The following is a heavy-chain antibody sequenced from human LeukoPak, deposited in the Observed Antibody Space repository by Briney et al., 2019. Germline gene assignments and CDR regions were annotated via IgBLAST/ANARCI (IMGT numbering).Heavy chain of an antibody. CDR1: GGTFSSYA. CDR3: ANDPPGYSSSRAFDY. CDR2: IIPIFGTA. J-gene: IGHJ4*02. D-gene: IGHD6-13*01. Sequence: ASVKVSCKASGGTFSSYAISWVRQAPGQGLEWMGGIIPIFGTANYAQKFQGRVTITADESTSTAYMELSSLRSEDTAVYYCANDPPGYSSSRAFDYWGQGTLVTVSS. V-gene: IGHV1-69*13.